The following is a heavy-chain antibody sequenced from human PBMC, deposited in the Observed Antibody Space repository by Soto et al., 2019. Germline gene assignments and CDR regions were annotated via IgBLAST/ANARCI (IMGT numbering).Heavy chain of an antibody. D-gene: IGHD2-8*01. CDR3: ARGFRNGFNV. Sequence: EVQLVESGGGLVKPGGSLRLSCVASGFTFSGYSINWVRQAPGKGLEWVSYISGPSIYIYYADSVKGRFTISRDNAKSAWYLQMSSLRAEDTAVYYCARGFRNGFNVWGQGTTVSVSS. CDR2: ISGPSIYI. CDR1: GFTFSGYS. V-gene: IGHV3-21*01. J-gene: IGHJ6*02.